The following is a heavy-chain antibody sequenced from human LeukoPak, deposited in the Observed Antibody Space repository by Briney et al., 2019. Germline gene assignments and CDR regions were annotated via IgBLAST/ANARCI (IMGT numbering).Heavy chain of an antibody. CDR3: ARHVTISGPYDASDI. CDR2: IYYSGGT. V-gene: IGHV4-59*08. Sequence: SETLSLTCSVSGGSISSYYWSWIRQPPGKGLEWIGYIYYSGGTDYNPSLKSRVTISVDTSKNQFSLKLRSVTAADTAVYYCARHVTISGPYDASDIWGQGTMVTVSP. D-gene: IGHD5-24*01. CDR1: GGSISSYY. J-gene: IGHJ3*02.